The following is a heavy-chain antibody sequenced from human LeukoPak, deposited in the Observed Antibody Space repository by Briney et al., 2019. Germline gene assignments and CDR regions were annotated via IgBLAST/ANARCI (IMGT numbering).Heavy chain of an antibody. Sequence: PGGSLRLSCAASGFNIGSYWMNWVRQVPGKGLVWVARISSDGKSISYADSVKGRFTISRDNSKNTLYLQMDSLRAEDTAVYYCASASSESYYWALDYWGQGTLVTVSS. CDR1: GFNIGSYW. V-gene: IGHV3-74*01. CDR2: ISSDGKSI. CDR3: ASASSESYYWALDY. D-gene: IGHD3-10*01. J-gene: IGHJ4*02.